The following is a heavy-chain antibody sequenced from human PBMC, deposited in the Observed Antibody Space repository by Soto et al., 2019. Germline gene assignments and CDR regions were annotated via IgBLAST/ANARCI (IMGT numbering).Heavy chain of an antibody. J-gene: IGHJ5*02. CDR2: ISAYNGNT. V-gene: IGHV1-18*01. D-gene: IGHD1-1*01. Sequence: QVQLVQSGAEVKKPGASVKVSCKASGYTFTSYGISWVRQAPGQGLEWMGWISAYNGNTNYAQKLQGRVTMTTDTSTSTGYKEVRSLRSEDTAVYYCARGEVRYNWNDEVWFDPWGQGTLVTVSS. CDR3: ARGEVRYNWNDEVWFDP. CDR1: GYTFTSYG.